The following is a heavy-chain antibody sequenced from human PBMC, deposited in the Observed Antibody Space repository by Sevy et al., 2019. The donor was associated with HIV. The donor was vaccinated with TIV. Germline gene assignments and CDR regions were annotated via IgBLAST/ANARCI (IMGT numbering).Heavy chain of an antibody. CDR2: ISAYSGDT. V-gene: IGHV1-18*01. CDR3: ARDRPQGVVIIPGSMWGGVDY. CDR1: GHTFKTYG. Sequence: ASVKVSCKTFGHTFKTYGISWVRQAPGQGLEWMGWISAYSGDTNFAQKFQGRVTMTTDTSTSTAYMELSSLRSDDTAVDFCARDRPQGVVIIPGSMWGGVDYWGQGTVVTVSS. J-gene: IGHJ4*02. D-gene: IGHD2-2*01.